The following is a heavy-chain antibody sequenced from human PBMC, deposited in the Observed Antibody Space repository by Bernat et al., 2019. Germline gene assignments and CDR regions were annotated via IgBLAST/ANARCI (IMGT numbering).Heavy chain of an antibody. CDR3: AKAAEMATSPYALDV. CDR1: GFTFSSYW. Sequence: EVQLVESGGGLVQPGGSLRLSCAASGFTFSSYWMSWVRQAPGKGLEWVSTISSSGSTTYYADSVKGRFTISRDNSKNTLYVQMNSLRAEDTAVYFCAKAAEMATSPYALDVWGQGTTGTVSS. V-gene: IGHV3-23*04. D-gene: IGHD5-24*01. CDR2: ISSSGSTT. J-gene: IGHJ6*02.